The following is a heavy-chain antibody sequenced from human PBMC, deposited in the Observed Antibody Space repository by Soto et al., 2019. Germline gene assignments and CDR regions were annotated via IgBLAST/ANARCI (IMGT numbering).Heavy chain of an antibody. CDR1: GGSISSGGYY. V-gene: IGHV4-31*03. CDR2: IYYSGST. D-gene: IGHD4-17*01. J-gene: IGHJ2*01. Sequence: SETLSLTCTVSGGSISSGGYYWSWIRQHPGKGLEWIGYIYYSGSTYYNPSLKSRVTISVDTSKNQFSLKLSSVTAADTAVYYCARYGDYVLPIPNYWYFDLWGRGTLVTVSS. CDR3: ARYGDYVLPIPNYWYFDL.